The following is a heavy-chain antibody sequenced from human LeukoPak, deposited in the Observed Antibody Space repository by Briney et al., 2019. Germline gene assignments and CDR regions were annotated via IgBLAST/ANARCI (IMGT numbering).Heavy chain of an antibody. V-gene: IGHV4-39*01. D-gene: IGHD3-22*01. CDR1: GGSISTTNYY. CDR3: ATQGDYYDSSGYFFS. Sequence: SETLSLTCTVSGGSISTTNYYWGWIRQPPGKGLEWIGTIYYSGSTYYSPSLKSRVTISVDTSKNQFSLELSSVTAADTAVYYCATQGDYYDSSGYFFSWGQGTLVTVSS. CDR2: IYYSGST. J-gene: IGHJ5*02.